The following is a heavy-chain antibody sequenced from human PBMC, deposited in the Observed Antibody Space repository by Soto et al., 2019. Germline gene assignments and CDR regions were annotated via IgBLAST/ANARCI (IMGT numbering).Heavy chain of an antibody. V-gene: IGHV1-69*01. CDR3: ARDSLGYCSSTSCSRWAY. CDR2: IIPIFGTA. CDR1: GGTFSSYA. J-gene: IGHJ4*02. Sequence: QVQLVQSGAEVKKPGSSVKVSCKASGGTFSSYAISWVRQAPGQGLEWMGGIIPIFGTANYAQKFQGRVTITADESTSTAYMELSSLRSEDTAVYYCARDSLGYCSSTSCSRWAYWGQGTLVTVSS. D-gene: IGHD2-2*01.